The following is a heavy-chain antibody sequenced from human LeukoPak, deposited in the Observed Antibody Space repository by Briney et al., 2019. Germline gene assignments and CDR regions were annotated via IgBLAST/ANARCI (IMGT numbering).Heavy chain of an antibody. CDR1: GFSFRDHW. D-gene: IGHD1/OR15-1a*01. J-gene: IGHJ4*02. CDR2: INGDESTT. V-gene: IGHV3-74*01. CDR3: ARDRAESNWTNHTLFDS. Sequence: GGSLRLSCEASGFSFRDHWRHWVRQVPGKVLVWVSRINGDESTTAYADSVKCRFTISRDNARNTLYLQMNSLRVEDTAIYYCARDRAESNWTNHTLFDSWCQGTPVTVSS.